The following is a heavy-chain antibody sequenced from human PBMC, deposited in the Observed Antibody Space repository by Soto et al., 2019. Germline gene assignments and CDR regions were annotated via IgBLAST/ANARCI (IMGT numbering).Heavy chain of an antibody. V-gene: IGHV4-30-2*01. D-gene: IGHD2-15*01. CDR2: SYHSGST. J-gene: IGHJ6*02. CDR3: ARWGIGSVVRPGPYYYGMDV. Sequence: QVQLQESGSGLVKPSQTLSLTCAVSGDSINRSGYSWSWIRQPPGKGLEWIGYSYHSGSTYFNPSVKSRVSLSLDRSKNTFSVRLTTVTAADTAVYYCARWGIGSVVRPGPYYYGMDVWGQGTTVTVSS. CDR1: GDSINRSGYS.